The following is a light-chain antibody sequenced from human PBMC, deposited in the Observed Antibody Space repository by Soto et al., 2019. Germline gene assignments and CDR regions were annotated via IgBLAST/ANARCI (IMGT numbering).Light chain of an antibody. J-gene: IGLJ1*01. CDR2: GNT. Sequence: QSVLTQPPSVSGAPGQRVTISCTGSSSNIGAGYDVHWYQQLPGRAPKLLIYGNTNRPSGVPDRFSGSKSGTSASLTVSGLQAEDEADYYCSSYAGSNIYVFGTGTKVTVL. V-gene: IGLV1-40*01. CDR1: SSNIGAGYD. CDR3: SSYAGSNIYV.